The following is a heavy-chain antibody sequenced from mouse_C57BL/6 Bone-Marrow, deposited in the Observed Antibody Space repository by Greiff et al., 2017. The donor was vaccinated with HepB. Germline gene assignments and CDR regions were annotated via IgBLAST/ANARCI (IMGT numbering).Heavy chain of an antibody. CDR1: GYTFTSYG. CDR2: IYIGNGYT. Sequence: EVQVVESGAELVRPGSSVKMSCKTSGYTFTSYGINWVKQRPGQGLEWIGYIYIGNGYTEYNEKFKGKATLTSDTSSSTAYMQRSSLTYEDSAIYFCGIYYGGSYWYIDVWGTGTTVTVSS. CDR3: GIYYGGSYWYIDV. V-gene: IGHV1-58*01. J-gene: IGHJ1*03. D-gene: IGHD1-1*01.